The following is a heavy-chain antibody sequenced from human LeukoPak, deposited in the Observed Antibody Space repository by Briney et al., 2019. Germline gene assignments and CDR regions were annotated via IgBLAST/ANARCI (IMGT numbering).Heavy chain of an antibody. CDR2: ISYDGSNK. Sequence: GRSLRLSCAAFGFSVTTHGMSWVRQAPGKGLEWVATISYDGSNKYHADSVKGRFTISRDSPKNTVFLQMTSLRVEDSAVYYCARGLGHYDLHCDPWGQGTLVIVSS. CDR1: GFSVTTHG. D-gene: IGHD5-12*01. J-gene: IGHJ5*02. CDR3: ARGLGHYDLHCDP. V-gene: IGHV3-33*05.